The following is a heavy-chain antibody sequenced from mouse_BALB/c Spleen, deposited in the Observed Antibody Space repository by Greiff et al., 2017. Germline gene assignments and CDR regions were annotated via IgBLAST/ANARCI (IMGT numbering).Heavy chain of an antibody. J-gene: IGHJ2*01. CDR1: GFTFSSFG. Sequence: VMLVESGGGLVQPGGSRKLSCAASGFTFSSFGMHWVRQAPEKGLEWVAYISSGSSTIYYADTVKGRFTISRDNPKNTLFLQMTSLRSEDTAMYYCARNWYYFDYWGQGTTLTVSS. V-gene: IGHV5-17*02. CDR2: ISSGSSTI. CDR3: ARNWYYFDY. D-gene: IGHD4-1*01.